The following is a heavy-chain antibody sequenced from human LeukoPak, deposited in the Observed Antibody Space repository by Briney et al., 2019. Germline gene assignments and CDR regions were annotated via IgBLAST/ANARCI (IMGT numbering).Heavy chain of an antibody. Sequence: SETLSLTCAVYGGSFSDHYWSWIRQPPGKGLEWIGEINHSGSTNYNPSLKSRVTISVDTSKNQFSLKLSSVTAADTAVYYCARGVGYCSGGSCYSGYYYYYGMDVWGQGTTVTVSS. D-gene: IGHD2-15*01. CDR3: ARGVGYCSGGSCYSGYYYYYGMDV. J-gene: IGHJ6*02. V-gene: IGHV4-34*01. CDR1: GGSFSDHY. CDR2: INHSGST.